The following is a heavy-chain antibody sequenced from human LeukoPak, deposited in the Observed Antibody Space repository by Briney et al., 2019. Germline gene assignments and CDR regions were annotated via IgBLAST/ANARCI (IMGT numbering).Heavy chain of an antibody. CDR2: MNPNSGNT. D-gene: IGHD3-10*01. CDR1: GYTFTTYG. V-gene: IGHV1-8*03. J-gene: IGHJ4*02. CDR3: ARGLPQLLWFGELLWGFDY. Sequence: ASVKVSCKASGYTFTTYGINWVRQAPGQGLEWMGWMNPNSGNTGYAQKFQGRATITRNTSISTAYMELSSLRSEDTAVYYCARGLPQLLWFGELLWGFDYWGQGTLVTVSS.